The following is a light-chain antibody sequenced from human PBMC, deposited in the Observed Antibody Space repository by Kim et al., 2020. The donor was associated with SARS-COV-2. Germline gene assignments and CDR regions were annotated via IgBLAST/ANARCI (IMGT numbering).Light chain of an antibody. J-gene: IGKJ5*01. CDR2: GAS. CDR3: QQYGSSPT. Sequence: LPPGERATLSCRASQNLSSTYLAWYQQKPGQAPRLVIYGASSRATGIPDRFSGSGSGTDFTLTISRLEPEDFAVFYCQQYGSSPTFGQGTRLEIK. CDR1: QNLSSTY. V-gene: IGKV3-20*01.